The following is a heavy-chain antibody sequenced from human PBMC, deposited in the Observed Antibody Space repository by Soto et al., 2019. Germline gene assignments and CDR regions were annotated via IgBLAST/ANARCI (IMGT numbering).Heavy chain of an antibody. CDR1: GFSLSTSGVG. D-gene: IGHD3-3*01. J-gene: IGHJ3*02. CDR3: AHRRDIRGITIFGVVNDAFDI. CDR2: IYWNDDK. V-gene: IGHV2-5*01. Sequence: SGPTLVNPTQTLTLTCTFSGFSLSTSGVGVGWIRQPPGKALEWLALIYWNDDKRYSPSLKSRLTITKDTSKNQVVLTMTNMDPVDTATYYCAHRRDIRGITIFGVVNDAFDIWGQGTMVTVSS.